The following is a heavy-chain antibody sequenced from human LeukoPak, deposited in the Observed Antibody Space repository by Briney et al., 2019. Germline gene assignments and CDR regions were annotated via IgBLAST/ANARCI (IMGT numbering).Heavy chain of an antibody. D-gene: IGHD4-23*01. CDR3: ARDSNRRWII. J-gene: IGHJ4*02. Sequence: PGGSLRLSCAASGFTFSRLWMSWVRQAPGKGLEWVANINEDGSEKYYVDSVEGRFTISRDNAKNSLYLQMNSLRAEDTAVYYCARDSNRRWIIWGQGTLVTVSS. CDR2: INEDGSEK. CDR1: GFTFSRLW. V-gene: IGHV3-7*01.